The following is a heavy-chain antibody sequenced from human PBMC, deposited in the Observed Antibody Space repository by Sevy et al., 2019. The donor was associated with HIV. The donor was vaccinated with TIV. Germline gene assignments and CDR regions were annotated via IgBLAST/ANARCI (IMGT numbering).Heavy chain of an antibody. Sequence: GGSLRLSCAASGFTFSSYGMHWVRQAPGKGLEWVAVIWYDGSNKYYADSVKGRFTISRDNSKNTLYLQMNSLRAEDTAVYYCARDQGGSSTSCYNIYYYYYGMDVWGQGTTVTVSS. J-gene: IGHJ6*02. CDR2: IWYDGSNK. CDR3: ARDQGGSSTSCYNIYYYYYGMDV. CDR1: GFTFSSYG. D-gene: IGHD2-2*02. V-gene: IGHV3-33*01.